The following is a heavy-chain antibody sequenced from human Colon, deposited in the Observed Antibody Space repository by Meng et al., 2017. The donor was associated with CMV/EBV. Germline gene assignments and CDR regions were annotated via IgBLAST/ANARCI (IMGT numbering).Heavy chain of an antibody. V-gene: IGHV3-21*01. J-gene: IGHJ4*02. CDR3: AKDRDDFWSGYNPPGH. D-gene: IGHD3-3*01. CDR1: GFTLRNYN. CDR2: ISSTGHDM. Sequence: GGSLRLSCAVSGFTLRNYNMNWVRQAPAKGLEWVSSISSTGHDMFYADSVKGRFTISRDNSKNALYLQMNSLRAEDTAVYYCAKDRDDFWSGYNPPGHWGQGTLVTVSS.